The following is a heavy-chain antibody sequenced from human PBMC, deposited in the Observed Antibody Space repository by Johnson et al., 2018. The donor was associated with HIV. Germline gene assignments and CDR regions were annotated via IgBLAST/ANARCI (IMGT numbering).Heavy chain of an antibody. Sequence: VQLVESGGGLVQPGGSLRLSCAASGFIVRITYMSWVRQAPGKGLEWVSVIYSGGSTYYADSVKGRFTISRDNSKNTLYLQMNSLRVEDTAVYYCAKGRMGASGSYNVWGQGTMVTVSS. J-gene: IGHJ3*01. CDR1: GFIVRITY. CDR3: AKGRMGASGSYNV. D-gene: IGHD1-26*01. CDR2: IYSGGST. V-gene: IGHV3-66*01.